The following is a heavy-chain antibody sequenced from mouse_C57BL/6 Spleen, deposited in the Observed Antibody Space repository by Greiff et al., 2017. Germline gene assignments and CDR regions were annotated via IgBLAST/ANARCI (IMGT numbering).Heavy chain of an antibody. D-gene: IGHD4-1*01. Sequence: EVQLQESGPVLVKPGASVKMSCKASGYTFTDYYMNWVKQSHGKSLEWIGVINPYNGGTSYNQKFKGKATLTVDKSSSTAYMELNSLTSEDSAVYYCARGGPWDYFDDWGQGTTLTVSS. CDR3: ARGGPWDYFDD. J-gene: IGHJ2*01. CDR2: INPYNGGT. V-gene: IGHV1-19*01. CDR1: GYTFTDYY.